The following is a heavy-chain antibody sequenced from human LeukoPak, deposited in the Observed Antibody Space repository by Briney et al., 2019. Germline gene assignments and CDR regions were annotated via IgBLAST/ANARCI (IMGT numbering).Heavy chain of an antibody. Sequence: GGSLRLSCAASGFTFSYYSMNWVRQAPGKGLEWISYIGSGSSTIYYADSVKGRFTVSRDDAKNLLFLQMNSLRAADTAIYYCALTKEYSGLFDPWGQGTLVTVSS. J-gene: IGHJ5*02. D-gene: IGHD5-12*01. CDR2: IGSGSSTI. V-gene: IGHV3-48*01. CDR3: ALTKEYSGLFDP. CDR1: GFTFSYYS.